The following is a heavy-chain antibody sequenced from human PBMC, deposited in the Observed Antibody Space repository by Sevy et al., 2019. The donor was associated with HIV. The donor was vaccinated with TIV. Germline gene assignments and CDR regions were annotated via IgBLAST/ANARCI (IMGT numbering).Heavy chain of an antibody. V-gene: IGHV3-21*01. Sequence: GSLRRSCAASGFTFSTYSMNWVRQAPGKGLEWVSSISSSSNYIYYADSLKGRFTISRDNAKNSLYLQMNSLRADDTAVYYCARDGARITMVQGVMAYYHGMDVWGQGTTVTVSS. CDR2: ISSSSNYI. CDR1: GFTFSTYS. J-gene: IGHJ6*02. D-gene: IGHD3-10*01. CDR3: ARDGARITMVQGVMAYYHGMDV.